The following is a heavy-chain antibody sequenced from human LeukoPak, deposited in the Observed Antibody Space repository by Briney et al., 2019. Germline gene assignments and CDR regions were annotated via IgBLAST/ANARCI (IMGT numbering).Heavy chain of an antibody. CDR1: GGSISTYY. D-gene: IGHD2-15*01. J-gene: IGHJ4*02. Sequence: SETLSLTCTVSGGSISTYYWNWIRQPPGKGLEWIGHIYHSGSTDYNPSLKSRVTISVDTSKNEFSLKLSSVTAADTAVYFCARGSYCSGGTCMFDYWGQGTLVTVSS. CDR3: ARGSYCSGGTCMFDY. CDR2: IYHSGST. V-gene: IGHV4-59*01.